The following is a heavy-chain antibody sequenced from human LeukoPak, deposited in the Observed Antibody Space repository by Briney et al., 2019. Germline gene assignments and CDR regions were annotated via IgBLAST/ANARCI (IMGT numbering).Heavy chain of an antibody. V-gene: IGHV1-46*03. CDR2: INPSGGST. CDR3: ATVFGDSTIDY. Sequence: GASVKVSCKASGYTFTSYYMHWVRQAPGQGLEWMGIINPSGGSTSYAQKFQGRVTVTRHTATSTVYMELSSLRSEDTAVYYCATVFGDSTIDYWGQGTLVTVSS. J-gene: IGHJ4*02. D-gene: IGHD4-17*01. CDR1: GYTFTSYY.